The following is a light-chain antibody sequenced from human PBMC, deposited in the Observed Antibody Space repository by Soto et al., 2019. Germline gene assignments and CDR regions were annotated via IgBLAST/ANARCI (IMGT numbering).Light chain of an antibody. CDR1: QSVSSN. CDR2: GAS. V-gene: IGKV3-15*01. CDR3: QQYNNWPPRLT. Sequence: EIVMTQSPATLSVSPGERATLSCRVSQSVSSNLAWYQQKPGQAPRLLIYGASTRATGIPARFSGSGSGTEFTLTISSLQSEDFAVYYCQQYNNWPPRLTFGPGTKVDIK. J-gene: IGKJ3*01.